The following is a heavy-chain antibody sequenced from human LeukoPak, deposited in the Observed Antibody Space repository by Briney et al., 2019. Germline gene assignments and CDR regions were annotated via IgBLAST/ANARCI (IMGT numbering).Heavy chain of an antibody. CDR1: GYTFTHYW. Sequence: GESLKISCQGSGYTFTHYWIAWVRQMPGKGLEWMGIVYPGDSDTRYSPSFQGQVTISADKSINTAYQQWSSLKASDTAMYYCARRGFCSGGSCFSAHFDFWGQGTLLTVSS. CDR2: VYPGDSDT. V-gene: IGHV5-51*01. D-gene: IGHD2-15*01. CDR3: ARRGFCSGGSCFSAHFDF. J-gene: IGHJ4*02.